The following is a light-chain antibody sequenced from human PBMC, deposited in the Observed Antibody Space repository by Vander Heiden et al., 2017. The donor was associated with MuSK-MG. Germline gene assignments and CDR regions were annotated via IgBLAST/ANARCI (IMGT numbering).Light chain of an antibody. J-gene: IGLJ1*01. V-gene: IGLV2-23*03. CDR2: EGS. CDR3: CSYAGSSTFV. CDR1: SSDVGSYNL. Sequence: QSALTQPASVSGSPGQSITISCTGTSSDVGSYNLVPWYQQHPGKAPKLMMYEGSKRPSGVSNRFSGSKSGNAASLTISGLQAEDEADDYCCSYAGSSTFVFGTGTKVTVL.